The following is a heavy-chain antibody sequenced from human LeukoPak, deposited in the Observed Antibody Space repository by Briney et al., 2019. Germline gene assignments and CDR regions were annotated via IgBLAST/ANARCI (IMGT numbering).Heavy chain of an antibody. CDR1: GFTFSSYA. CDR3: AKDQRFGDLDDY. CDR2: ISGSGGST. Sequence: GGSLRLSCAASGFTFSSYAMSWVRQAPGKGLEWVSAISGSGGSTYYADSVKGRFAISRDNSKNTLYLQMSSLRAEDTAVYYCAKDQRFGDLDDYRGQGTLVTVSS. J-gene: IGHJ4*02. V-gene: IGHV3-23*01. D-gene: IGHD3-10*01.